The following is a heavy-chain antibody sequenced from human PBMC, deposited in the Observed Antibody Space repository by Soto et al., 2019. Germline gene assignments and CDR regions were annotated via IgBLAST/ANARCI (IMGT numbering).Heavy chain of an antibody. Sequence: GGSLRLSXAASGFTFSNYWMSWVRQAPGKGLEWVANIKQDGSDKYYSDSVKGRFTISRDNAKNSLYLQMNSLRAEDTAVYYCASEGSGSGPGFFPWGQGTLVTVSS. D-gene: IGHD3-10*01. CDR3: ASEGSGSGPGFFP. J-gene: IGHJ5*01. V-gene: IGHV3-7*01. CDR2: IKQDGSDK. CDR1: GFTFSNYW.